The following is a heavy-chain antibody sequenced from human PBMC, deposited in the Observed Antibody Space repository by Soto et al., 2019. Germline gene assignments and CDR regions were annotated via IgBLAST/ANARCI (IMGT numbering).Heavy chain of an antibody. J-gene: IGHJ6*02. V-gene: IGHV1-3*01. CDR3: AREMVAMRFGEFLPNGMDV. D-gene: IGHD3-10*01. Sequence: QVQLVQSGAEVKKPGASVKVSCKASGYTFTSYAMHWVRQAPGQRLEWMGWINAGNGNTKYSQKFQGRVTITRDTSASTAYMELSSLRSEDTAVYYCAREMVAMRFGEFLPNGMDVWGHGTTVTVSS. CDR1: GYTFTSYA. CDR2: INAGNGNT.